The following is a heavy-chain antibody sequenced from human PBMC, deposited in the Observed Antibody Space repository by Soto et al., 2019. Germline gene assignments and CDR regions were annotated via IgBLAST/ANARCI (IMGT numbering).Heavy chain of an antibody. D-gene: IGHD3-10*01. V-gene: IGHV4-59*01. J-gene: IGHJ5*02. CDR1: GGSISSYY. CDR2: IYYSGST. CDR3: ARIGPVRGVINNWFDP. Sequence: SETLSLTCTVSGGSISSYYWSWIRQPPGKGLEWIGYIYYSGSTNYNPSLKSRVTISVDTAKNQFSLRLSSVTAADTAVYYCARIGPVRGVINNWFDPWGQGTLVTVS.